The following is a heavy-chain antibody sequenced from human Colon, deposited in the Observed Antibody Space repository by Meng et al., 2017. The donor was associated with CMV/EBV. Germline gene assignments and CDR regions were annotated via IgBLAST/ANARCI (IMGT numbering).Heavy chain of an antibody. V-gene: IGHV4-30-4*01. CDR3: ARSRLGFTGYDFDS. J-gene: IGHJ4*02. D-gene: IGHD5-12*01. CDR1: GGSIGSREYF. CDR2: IYYSESF. Sequence: SETLSLTCSVSGGSIGSREYFWSWVRQPPGKGLEWIGYIYYSESFYYNPSLKSRVTISIDTSKNQFSLNLNSVTAADTAVYYCARSRLGFTGYDFDSWGQGTLVTVSS.